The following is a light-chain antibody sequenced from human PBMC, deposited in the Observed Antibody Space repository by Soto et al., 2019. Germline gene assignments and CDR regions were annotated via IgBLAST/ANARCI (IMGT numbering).Light chain of an antibody. CDR1: SSNIGGTNY. V-gene: IGLV1-47*02. J-gene: IGLJ2*01. CDR2: SNN. Sequence: QSVLTQPPSASGTPGQRVFISCSGSSSNIGGTNYAYWYQQHPGAAPKLLMHSNNLRPSGVPERISGSKSGTSASLAISGLRSEDEAVYYCASWDDRLGAVIFGGGTKVTVL. CDR3: ASWDDRLGAVI.